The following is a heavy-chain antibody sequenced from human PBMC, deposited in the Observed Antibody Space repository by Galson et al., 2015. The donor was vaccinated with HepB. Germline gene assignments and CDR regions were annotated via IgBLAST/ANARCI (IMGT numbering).Heavy chain of an antibody. D-gene: IGHD2-2*01. V-gene: IGHV4-61*01. CDR3: AKTDVVSVGGDYYYYMDV. CDR1: GGSVYSGSFF. CDR2: IYYSGST. Sequence: TLSLTCAVSGGSVYSGSFFWSWIRQPPGRGLEWIGYIYYSGSTNYNPSLKSRLTMSVDTSKNQVSLRLKSVTAADTAVYYCAKTDVVSVGGDYYYYMDVWGKGTTVTVSS. J-gene: IGHJ6*03.